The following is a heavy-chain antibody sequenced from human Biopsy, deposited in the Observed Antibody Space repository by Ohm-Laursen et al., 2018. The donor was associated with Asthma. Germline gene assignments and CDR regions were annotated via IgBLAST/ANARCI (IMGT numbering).Heavy chain of an antibody. Sequence: SSVKVSCKVSGDSFSNYAISWVRQAPGQGLEWMGGLIPVLGTPDHAQMFEGRVTITADESTSTAYMELSSLSSEDTAVYYCARGYSGSDRIEYYYSGLEVWGQGTTVTVSS. CDR2: LIPVLGTP. CDR1: GDSFSNYA. D-gene: IGHD5-12*01. CDR3: ARGYSGSDRIEYYYSGLEV. J-gene: IGHJ6*02. V-gene: IGHV1-69*01.